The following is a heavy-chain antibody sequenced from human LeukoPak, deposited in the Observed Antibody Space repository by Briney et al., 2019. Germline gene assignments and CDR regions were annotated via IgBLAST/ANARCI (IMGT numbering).Heavy chain of an antibody. V-gene: IGHV3-21*01. D-gene: IGHD4-17*01. CDR3: ARNSYGDYGPFDY. J-gene: IGHJ4*02. CDR2: ISSSSSYI. CDR1: GFTFSSYS. Sequence: PGGPLRLSCAASGFTFSSYSMNWVRQAPGKGLEWVSSISSSSSYIYYADSVKGRFTISRDNAKNSLYLQMNSLRAEDTAVYYCARNSYGDYGPFDYWGQGTLVTVSS.